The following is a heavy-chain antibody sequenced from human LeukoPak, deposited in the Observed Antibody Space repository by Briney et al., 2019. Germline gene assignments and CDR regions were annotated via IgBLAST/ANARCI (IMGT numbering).Heavy chain of an antibody. CDR3: ARDVGASGSLDY. J-gene: IGHJ4*02. V-gene: IGHV3-64*04. D-gene: IGHD3-10*01. CDR1: GFTFSSYA. CDR2: ISSNGGST. Sequence: GGSLRLSCSASGFTFSSYAMHWVRQAPGTGLEYVSAISSNGGSTNYADSVKDRFTISRDNSKNTLYLQMSSLRVEDTAVYYCARDVGASGSLDYWGQGTLVTVSS.